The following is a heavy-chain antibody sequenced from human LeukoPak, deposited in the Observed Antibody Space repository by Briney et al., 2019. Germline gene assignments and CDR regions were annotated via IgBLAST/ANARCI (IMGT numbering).Heavy chain of an antibody. Sequence: GGSLRLSCVASGFTFSSYWMHWVRQDPRKGLVWVSRINGDGRNINYADSVRGRFTISRDNAKNTLYLQMNTLRVEDTAVYYCAKGEAGEMATISDYWGQGTLVTVSS. V-gene: IGHV3-74*01. J-gene: IGHJ4*02. CDR3: AKGEAGEMATISDY. D-gene: IGHD5-24*01. CDR2: INGDGRNI. CDR1: GFTFSSYW.